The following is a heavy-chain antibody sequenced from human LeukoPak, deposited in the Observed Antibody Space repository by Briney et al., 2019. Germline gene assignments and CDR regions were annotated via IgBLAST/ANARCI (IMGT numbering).Heavy chain of an antibody. CDR1: GYTFTGYY. D-gene: IGHD5-24*01. Sequence: ASVKVSCKASGYTFTGYYMHWVRQAPGQGLEWMGWINPNSGGTNYAQKFQGWVTMARDTSISTAYMELSRLRSGDTAVYYCARDQRNRDGYNSDDNALDYWGQGTLVTVSS. V-gene: IGHV1-2*04. J-gene: IGHJ4*02. CDR3: ARDQRNRDGYNSDDNALDY. CDR2: INPNSGGT.